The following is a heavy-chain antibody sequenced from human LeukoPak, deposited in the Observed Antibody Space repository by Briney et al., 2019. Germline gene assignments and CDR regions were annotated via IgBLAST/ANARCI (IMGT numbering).Heavy chain of an antibody. Sequence: PSETLSLTCTVSGGSISSYYWSWIRQPPGKGLEWIGYIYYSGSTNYNPSLKSRVTISVDTSKNQFSLKLSSVTAADTAVYYCARHAWSAPRTGYYGSGSYYRFDYWGQGTLVTVSS. CDR1: GGSISSYY. V-gene: IGHV4-59*08. J-gene: IGHJ4*02. CDR3: ARHAWSAPRTGYYGSGSYYRFDY. D-gene: IGHD3-10*01. CDR2: IYYSGST.